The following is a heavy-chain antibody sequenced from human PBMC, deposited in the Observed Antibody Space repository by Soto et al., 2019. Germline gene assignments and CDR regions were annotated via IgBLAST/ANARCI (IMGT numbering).Heavy chain of an antibody. CDR3: ARARWYDAFDV. Sequence: SETLSLTCAASGFFISSGNYWGWIRKPPGKGLEWIGSIFHGGNTYYNPSLKSRVTISVDMSKNQFSLKLNSVTAADTAVYYCARARWYDAFDVWGQGTVVTVSS. CDR2: IFHGGNT. D-gene: IGHD2-15*01. CDR1: GFFISSGNY. J-gene: IGHJ3*01. V-gene: IGHV4-38-2*01.